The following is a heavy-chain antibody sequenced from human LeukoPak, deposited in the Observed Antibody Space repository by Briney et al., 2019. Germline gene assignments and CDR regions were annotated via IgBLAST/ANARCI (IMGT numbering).Heavy chain of an antibody. V-gene: IGHV4-30-4*01. J-gene: IGHJ4*02. Sequence: SETLSLTCTVSGGSISSGDYYWSWIRQPPGKGLEWIGYIYYSGSTYYNPSLKSRVTISVDTSKNQFSLKLSSVTAADTAVYYCARSGPTLTLPYFDYWGQGTLVTVSS. CDR2: IYYSGST. D-gene: IGHD3-16*01. CDR1: GGSISSGDYY. CDR3: ARSGPTLTLPYFDY.